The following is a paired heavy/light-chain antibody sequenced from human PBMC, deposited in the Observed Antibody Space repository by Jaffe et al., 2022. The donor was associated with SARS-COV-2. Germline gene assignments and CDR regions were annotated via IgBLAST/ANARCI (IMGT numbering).Heavy chain of an antibody. Sequence: QVQLQESGPGLVKPSETLSLTCTVSGYSVSRGYYWGWIRQPPGKGLEWIGSIYHSGSTYYNPSLKSRVTISVDTSKDQFYMKLSSVTAADTAVYYCANGFVGANYPHYFDYWGQGILVTVSS. CDR2: IYHSGST. CDR3: ANGFVGANYPHYFDY. J-gene: IGHJ4*02. V-gene: IGHV4-38-2*02. CDR1: GYSVSRGYY. D-gene: IGHD1-26*01.
Light chain of an antibody. CDR1: SSNIGADYD. V-gene: IGLV1-40*01. CDR3: QSYDSGLSGSV. CDR2: GNS. Sequence: QSVLTQPPSVSGAPGQRVTISCTGSSSNIGADYDVHWYQQLPGTAPKLLIYGNSNRPSGVPDRFSASKSGTSASLAISGLRAEDEADYFCQSYDSGLSGSVFGGGTKLTVL. J-gene: IGLJ2*01.